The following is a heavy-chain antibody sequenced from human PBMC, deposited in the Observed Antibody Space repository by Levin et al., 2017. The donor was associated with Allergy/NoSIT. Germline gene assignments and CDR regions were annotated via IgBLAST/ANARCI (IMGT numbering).Heavy chain of an antibody. D-gene: IGHD3-10*01. CDR2: ISGSGGST. V-gene: IGHV3-23*01. CDR1: GFTFSSYA. J-gene: IGHJ6*03. Sequence: GGSLRLSCAASGFTFSSYAMSWVRQAPGKGLEWVSAISGSGGSTYYADSVKGRFTISRDNSKNTLYLQMNSLRAEDTAVYCCALDAKGYGSGSYYYYDYMDVWGKGTTVTVSS. CDR3: ALDAKGYGSGSYYYYDYMDV.